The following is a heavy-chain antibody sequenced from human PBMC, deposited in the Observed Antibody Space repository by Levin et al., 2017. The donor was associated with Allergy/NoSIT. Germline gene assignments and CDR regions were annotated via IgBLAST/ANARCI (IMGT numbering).Heavy chain of an antibody. CDR2: ISSSDSSSTI. V-gene: IGHV3-48*01. J-gene: IGHJ3*02. D-gene: IGHD3-9*01. CDR1: GFIFSSYS. CDR3: ASDLTYYDILTGYYGDAFDI. Sequence: GESLKISCAASGFIFSSYSMNWVRQAPGKGLEWVSYISSSDSSSTIYYADSVKGRFTISRDNAKNSLYLQMDSLRAEDTAVYYCASDLTYYDILTGYYGDAFDIWGQGTMVTVSS.